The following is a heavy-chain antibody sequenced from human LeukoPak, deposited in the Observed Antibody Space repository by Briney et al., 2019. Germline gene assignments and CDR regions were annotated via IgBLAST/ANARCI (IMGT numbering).Heavy chain of an antibody. J-gene: IGHJ4*02. D-gene: IGHD3-3*01. Sequence: SETLSLTCTVSGGSISSSSYYWGWIRQPPGKGLEWIGSIYYSGSTYYNPSLKSRVTISVDTSKNQFSLKLSSVTAADTAVYYCARSYAIRYYDFWSGYDPGYFDYWGQGTLVTVSS. CDR2: IYYSGST. V-gene: IGHV4-39*01. CDR3: ARSYAIRYYDFWSGYDPGYFDY. CDR1: GGSISSSSYY.